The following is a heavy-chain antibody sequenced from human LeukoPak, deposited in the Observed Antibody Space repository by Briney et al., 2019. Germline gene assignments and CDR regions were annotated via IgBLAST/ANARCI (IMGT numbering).Heavy chain of an antibody. CDR2: MNWNGSNT. V-gene: IGHV3-20*04. CDR1: GFTFEDYG. Sequence: GGSLRLSCAASGFTFEDYGMSWVRQAPGKGLEWVSGMNWNGSNTGYADSVKGRFTISRDNAKNSLYLQMNSLRAEDTAVYYCAELGITMIGGVWGKGTTVTISS. CDR3: AELGITMIGGV. D-gene: IGHD3-10*02. J-gene: IGHJ6*04.